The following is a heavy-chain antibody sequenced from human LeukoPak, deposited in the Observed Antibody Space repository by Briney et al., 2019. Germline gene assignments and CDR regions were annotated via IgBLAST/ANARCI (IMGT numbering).Heavy chain of an antibody. CDR1: GGSISSTIYY. V-gene: IGHV4-61*01. D-gene: IGHD1-26*01. CDR2: IYYSGST. J-gene: IGHJ4*02. CDR3: ARAGREWELRLAPDY. Sequence: SETLSLTCTVSGGSISSTIYYWSWIRQPPGKGLEWIGYIYYSGSTNYNPSLKSRVTISVDTSKNQFSLKLSSVTAADAAVYYCARAGREWELRLAPDYWGQGTLVTVSS.